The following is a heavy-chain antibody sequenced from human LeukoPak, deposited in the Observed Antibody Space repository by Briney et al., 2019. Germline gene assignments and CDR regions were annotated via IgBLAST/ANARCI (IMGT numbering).Heavy chain of an antibody. CDR1: GFTFSDHG. D-gene: IGHD3-10*01. Sequence: GRSLRLSCAASGFTFSDHGMHWVRQAPGKGLEWVAIIWYNGSKKYYAESVKGRFTISRDNSKNTLYLQMSSLRAEDTAVYCCARDPYGSGDGYFDYWGQGTLVTVSS. V-gene: IGHV3-33*01. CDR3: ARDPYGSGDGYFDY. J-gene: IGHJ4*02. CDR2: IWYNGSKK.